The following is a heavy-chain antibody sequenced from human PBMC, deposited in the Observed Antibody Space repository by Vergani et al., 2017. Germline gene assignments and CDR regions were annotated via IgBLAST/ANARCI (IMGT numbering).Heavy chain of an antibody. J-gene: IGHJ6*02. D-gene: IGHD4-11*01. V-gene: IGHV3-66*02. CDR2: LYRGGYT. CDR1: GFSVSSSY. CDR3: AKDPSSPTVTSDYYYYYGMDV. Sequence: EVQLLESGGGLVQPGGSLRLSCAASGFSVSSSYMSWVRQSPGKGLEYVSVLYRGGYTDYADSVKGRFTISRDNSKNTLYLQMNSLRAEDTAVYYCAKDPSSPTVTSDYYYYYGMDVWGQGTTVTVSS.